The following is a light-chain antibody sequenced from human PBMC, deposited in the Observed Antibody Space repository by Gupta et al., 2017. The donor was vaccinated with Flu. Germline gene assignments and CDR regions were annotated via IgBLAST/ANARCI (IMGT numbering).Light chain of an antibody. CDR2: ANN. Sequence: VSITCSGGSSSIGSATVDWYQQVPGMAPRLLIFANNQRPAGVPGRFSGSKSGTSASLAISGLQPEDEGDYYCATWIDALSGPVFGGGTKLVVL. CDR1: SSSIGSAT. CDR3: ATWIDALSGPV. V-gene: IGLV1-44*01. J-gene: IGLJ2*01.